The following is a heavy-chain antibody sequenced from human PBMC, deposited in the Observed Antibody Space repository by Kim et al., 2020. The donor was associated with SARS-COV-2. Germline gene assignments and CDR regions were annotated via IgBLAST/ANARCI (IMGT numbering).Heavy chain of an antibody. CDR1: GFTFNNYA. Sequence: GGSLRLSCAASGFTFNNYALHWVRQAPGKGLEWVAVLSYDGREEYYADSGKGRFTISRDSSKDTMYLQMNSLRTEDTAVYYCAKADGDSGFCPGEHWGQGTLVTVSS. CDR2: LSYDGREE. J-gene: IGHJ1*01. V-gene: IGHV3-30-3*01. CDR3: AKADGDSGFCPGEH. D-gene: IGHD5-12*01.